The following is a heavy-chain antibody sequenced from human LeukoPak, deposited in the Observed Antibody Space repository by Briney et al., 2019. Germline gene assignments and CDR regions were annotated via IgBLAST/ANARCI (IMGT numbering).Heavy chain of an antibody. CDR3: AKPYDFWSGYFDY. J-gene: IGHJ4*02. D-gene: IGHD3-3*01. Sequence: GGSLRLSCAAFGFTFSSNAMSWVRQAPGKGLEWISGLSGSGGSMYYADSVKGRFTISRDTSKNTLYLQMKSLRAEDTAVYYCAKPYDFWSGYFDYWGQGTLVTVSS. V-gene: IGHV3-23*01. CDR1: GFTFSSNA. CDR2: LSGSGGSM.